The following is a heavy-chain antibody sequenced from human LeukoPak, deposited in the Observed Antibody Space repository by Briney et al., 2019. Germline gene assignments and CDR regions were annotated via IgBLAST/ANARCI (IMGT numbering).Heavy chain of an antibody. D-gene: IGHD4-17*01. CDR3: AGNVKKDYGDYRDYDAFDI. Sequence: PGGSLRLSCAASGFTFSSYSMNWVRQAPGKGLEWVSSISSSSSYIYYADSVKGRFTISRDNAKNSLYLQMNSLRAEDTAVYYCAGNVKKDYGDYRDYDAFDIWGQGTMVTVSS. CDR1: GFTFSSYS. CDR2: ISSSSSYI. J-gene: IGHJ3*02. V-gene: IGHV3-21*01.